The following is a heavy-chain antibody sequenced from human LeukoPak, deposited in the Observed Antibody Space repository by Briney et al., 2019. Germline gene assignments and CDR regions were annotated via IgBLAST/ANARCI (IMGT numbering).Heavy chain of an antibody. CDR1: GGSININTYY. CDR2: IYYSGST. D-gene: IGHD6-6*01. J-gene: IGHJ2*01. CDR3: ARASHGWYFDL. Sequence: SETLSLTCTVSGGSININTYYWGWIRQPPGKGLEWIGSIYYSGSTYYNPSLKSRVAISVDTSKNQFSLKLSSVTAADTAVYYCARASHGWYFDLWGRGTLVTVSS. V-gene: IGHV4-39*07.